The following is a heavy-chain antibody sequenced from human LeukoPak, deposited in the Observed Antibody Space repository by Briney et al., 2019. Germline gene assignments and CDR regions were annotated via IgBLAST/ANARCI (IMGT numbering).Heavy chain of an antibody. CDR2: ISSSSSYI. V-gene: IGHV3-21*01. CDR3: ARDGRSGSYYSEGYDY. D-gene: IGHD1-26*01. CDR1: GFTFSSYS. Sequence: GGSLRLSCAASGFTFSSYSMNWVRQAPGKGLDWVSSISSSSSYIYYADSVKGRFTISRDNAKNSLYLQMNSLRAEDTAVYYCARDGRSGSYYSEGYDYWGQGTLVTVSS. J-gene: IGHJ4*02.